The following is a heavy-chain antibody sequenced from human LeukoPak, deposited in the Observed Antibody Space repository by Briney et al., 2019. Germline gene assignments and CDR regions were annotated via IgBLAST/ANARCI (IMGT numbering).Heavy chain of an antibody. CDR1: GGSISSGGYY. CDR3: ARNRVVGAPNFDY. J-gene: IGHJ4*02. Sequence: SETLSLTCTVSGGSISSGGYYWSWIQQPPGKGLEWIGYIYHSGSTYYNPSLKSRVTISVDRSKNQFSLKLSSVTAADTAVYYCARNRVVGAPNFDYWGQGTLVTVFS. V-gene: IGHV4-30-2*01. CDR2: IYHSGST. D-gene: IGHD1-26*01.